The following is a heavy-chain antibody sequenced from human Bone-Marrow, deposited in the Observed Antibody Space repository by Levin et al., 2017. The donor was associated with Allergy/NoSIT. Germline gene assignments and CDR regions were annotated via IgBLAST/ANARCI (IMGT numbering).Heavy chain of an antibody. CDR1: GYSFIGFY. V-gene: IGHV1-2*06. D-gene: IGHD2-21*02. J-gene: IGHJ6*03. CDR3: AKGQSRRSDFYYYMDV. CDR2: INPNNGGT. Sequence: GASVKVSCKASGYSFIGFYINWVRQVPGQGLEWVGRINPNNGGTNLAQKFRDRVTLTRDTSIDTAFMELSRLIPNDTAVYFCAKGQSRRSDFYYYMDVGGEGSTVIVSS.